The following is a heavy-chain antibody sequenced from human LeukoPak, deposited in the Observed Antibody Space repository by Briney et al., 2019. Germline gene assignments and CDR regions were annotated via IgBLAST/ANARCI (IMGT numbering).Heavy chain of an antibody. CDR3: ARVWVAGTYYFDY. CDR2: INPNRGVT. CDR1: GYTFSGYY. Sequence: ASVKVSCKGSGYTFSGYYLNWVRQAPGQGPEWMGWINPNRGVTKYAQKFQGRVTMARDTSISTAYMELSSLRSDDTAVYYCARVWVAGTYYFDYWGQGTLVTVSS. V-gene: IGHV1-2*02. D-gene: IGHD6-19*01. J-gene: IGHJ4*02.